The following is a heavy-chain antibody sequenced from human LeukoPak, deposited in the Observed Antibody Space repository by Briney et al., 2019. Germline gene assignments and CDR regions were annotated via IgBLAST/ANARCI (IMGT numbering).Heavy chain of an antibody. Sequence: GGSLRLSCAASGFTFSSYSMNWVRQAPGKGLEWVSSISSSSSYIYYADSVKGRFTISRDNAKNSLYLQMNSLRAEDTAVYYCARGNPAYFGMDVWGQGTTVTVSS. D-gene: IGHD2-2*01. CDR3: ARGNPAYFGMDV. J-gene: IGHJ6*02. V-gene: IGHV3-21*01. CDR1: GFTFSSYS. CDR2: ISSSSSYI.